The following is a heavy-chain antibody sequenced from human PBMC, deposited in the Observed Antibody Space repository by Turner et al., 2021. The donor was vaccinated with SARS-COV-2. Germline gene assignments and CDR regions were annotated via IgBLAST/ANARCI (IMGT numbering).Heavy chain of an antibody. V-gene: IGHV3-23*01. Sequence: EVQLLESGGGLVQPGGSLRLSCAASGFTFNIYAMSWGRQAPGKGVGGVSAISGSGVSTYYADSVKGRFTITSENSKNTLYLQKNSMRAEDTAVYYCAKGEGYGSGAFDIWGQGTMVTVSS. CDR2: ISGSGVST. CDR1: GFTFNIYA. D-gene: IGHD3-10*01. CDR3: AKGEGYGSGAFDI. J-gene: IGHJ3*02.